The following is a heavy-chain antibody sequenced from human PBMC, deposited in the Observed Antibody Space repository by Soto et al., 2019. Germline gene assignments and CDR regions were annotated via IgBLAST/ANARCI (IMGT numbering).Heavy chain of an antibody. CDR3: ARSIVVVTALDY. V-gene: IGHV1-8*01. Sequence: ASVKVSCKASGYTFTSYDINWVRQATGQGLEWMGWMNPNSANTGYAQKFQGRVTITRDTSASTAYMELSSLRSEDTAVYYCARSIVVVTALDYWGQGTLVTVSS. D-gene: IGHD2-21*02. J-gene: IGHJ4*02. CDR1: GYTFTSYD. CDR2: MNPNSANT.